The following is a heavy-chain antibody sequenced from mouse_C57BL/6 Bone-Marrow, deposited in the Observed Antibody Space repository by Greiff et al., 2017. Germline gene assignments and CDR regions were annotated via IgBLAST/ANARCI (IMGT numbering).Heavy chain of an antibody. Sequence: QVQLQQSGPGLVQPSQSLSITCTVSGFSLTSYGVHWVRQSPGKGLEWLGVIWSGGSTDYNAAFISRLSISKDNSKSKVFFKMNSPQADDTARYYGARRSLGDTGAMDYWCQGTSVTVSS. CDR2: IWSGGST. D-gene: IGHD3-1*01. CDR1: GFSLTSYG. CDR3: ARRSLGDTGAMDY. V-gene: IGHV2-2*01. J-gene: IGHJ4*01.